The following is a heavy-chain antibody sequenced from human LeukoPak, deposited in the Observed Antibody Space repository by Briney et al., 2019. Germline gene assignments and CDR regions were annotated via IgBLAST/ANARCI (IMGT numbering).Heavy chain of an antibody. CDR2: IRYDGSNK. V-gene: IGHV3-30*02. CDR3: AKDVYGSGWYGSFDF. D-gene: IGHD6-19*01. CDR1: GFTFSSYA. J-gene: IGHJ4*02. Sequence: GGSLRLSCAASGFTFSSYAMHWVRQAPGKGVEGVAFIRYDGSNKYYVDSVKGRFTISRDNSKNTLYLLMNSLRAEDTAVYYCAKDVYGSGWYGSFDFWGQGTLVTVSS.